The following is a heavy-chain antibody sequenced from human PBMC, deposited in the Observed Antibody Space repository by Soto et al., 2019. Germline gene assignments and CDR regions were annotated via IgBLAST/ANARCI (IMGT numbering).Heavy chain of an antibody. J-gene: IGHJ4*02. CDR1: GGSISSYY. Sequence: PSETLSLTCTVSGGSISSYYWRCIRQPPWKGLEWIGYIYYSGSTNYNPSLKSRVTISVDTATNQFSLKLSSVTAADTAVYYCARAGGSYLALYLVYWGQGTLVTVSS. D-gene: IGHD1-26*01. CDR2: IYYSGST. V-gene: IGHV4-59*01. CDR3: ARAGGSYLALYLVY.